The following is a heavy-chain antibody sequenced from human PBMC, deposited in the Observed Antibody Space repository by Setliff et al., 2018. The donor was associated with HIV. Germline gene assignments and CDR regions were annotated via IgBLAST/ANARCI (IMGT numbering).Heavy chain of an antibody. CDR1: GGTFSSYA. J-gene: IGHJ4*02. CDR3: ARGMAVAGDSPDY. CDR2: IIPIFGTA. Sequence: SVKVSCKASGGTFSSYAISWVRQAPGQGLEWMGGIIPIFGTANYAQKFQGRVTITTDESTSTAYMELSSLRSEDTAVYYCARGMAVAGDSPDYWGQGMLVTVSS. D-gene: IGHD2-15*01. V-gene: IGHV1-69*05.